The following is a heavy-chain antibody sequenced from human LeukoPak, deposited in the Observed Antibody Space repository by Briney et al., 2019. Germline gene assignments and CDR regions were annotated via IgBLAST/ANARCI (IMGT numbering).Heavy chain of an antibody. V-gene: IGHV4-34*01. Sequence: SETLSLTCAVYGGSFSGYYWSWIRQPPGKGLEWIGETNHSGGTNYNPSLKSRVTISVDTSKNQFSLMLSSVTAADTALYYCARGIVLMVYAFDYWGQGTLVTVSS. D-gene: IGHD2-8*01. CDR3: ARGIVLMVYAFDY. CDR1: GGSFSGYY. J-gene: IGHJ4*02. CDR2: TNHSGGT.